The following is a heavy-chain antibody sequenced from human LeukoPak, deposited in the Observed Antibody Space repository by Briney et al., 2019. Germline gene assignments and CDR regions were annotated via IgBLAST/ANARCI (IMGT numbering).Heavy chain of an antibody. CDR1: SESSGGDD. V-gene: IGHV4-34*01. Sequence: SETLSLTCAMHSESSGGDDWTWIRQPPGKGLEWIGEVSSGGSTRYNPSLRSRVTISLDTSRSRFSLRLSSVTAADTGVYYCARDGGTRLGFDPWGQGTLVTVSS. CDR2: VSSGGST. J-gene: IGHJ5*02. D-gene: IGHD3-16*01. CDR3: ARDGGTRLGFDP.